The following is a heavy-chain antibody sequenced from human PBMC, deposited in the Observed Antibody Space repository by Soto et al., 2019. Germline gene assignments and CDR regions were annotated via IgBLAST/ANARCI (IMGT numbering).Heavy chain of an antibody. CDR3: AKSSSRYGDYYYYGMDV. CDR2: ISGSGGST. CDR1: GFTFSSYA. D-gene: IGHD4-17*01. V-gene: IGHV3-23*01. J-gene: IGHJ6*02. Sequence: PGGSLRLSCAASGFTFSSYAMSWVRQAPGKGLEWVSAISGSGGSTYYADSVKGRFTISRDNSKNTLYLQMNSLRAEDTAVYYCAKSSSRYGDYYYYGMDVWGQGTTVTVSS.